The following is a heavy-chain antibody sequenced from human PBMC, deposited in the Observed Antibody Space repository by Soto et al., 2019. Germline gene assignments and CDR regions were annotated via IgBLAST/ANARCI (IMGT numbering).Heavy chain of an antibody. V-gene: IGHV4-59*11. J-gene: IGHJ4*02. CDR1: GGSISGHY. CDR3: ARVGSSGWSPDY. Sequence: SETLSLTCTVSGGSISGHYWIWIRQPPGEGMEWIGYIFYSGSTTYNNNPSLKSRASISVDTSKNQFYLSLSSVTAADTAVYYCARVGSSGWSPDYWGQGTLVTVSS. D-gene: IGHD6-19*01. CDR2: IFYSGSTTY.